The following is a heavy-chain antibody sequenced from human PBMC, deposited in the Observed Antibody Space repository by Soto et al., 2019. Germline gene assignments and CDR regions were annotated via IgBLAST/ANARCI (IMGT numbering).Heavy chain of an antibody. CDR1: GYTVSIFF. Sequence: QMQLVQSGAEVRKPGASVKISCKATGYTVSIFFVHWVRQAPGQGLEWMAGINPSGGSTTYAEKFQGRLNVTRDRSSRTVSMELTFLKSDDTAVYYCAREVGAAGRFFGMDVWGQGTTVTVSS. CDR2: INPSGGST. V-gene: IGHV1-46*01. J-gene: IGHJ6*02. D-gene: IGHD6-25*01. CDR3: AREVGAAGRFFGMDV.